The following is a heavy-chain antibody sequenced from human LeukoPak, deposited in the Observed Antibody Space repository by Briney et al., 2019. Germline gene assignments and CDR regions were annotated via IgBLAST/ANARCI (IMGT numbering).Heavy chain of an antibody. CDR2: ISPNSGGT. Sequence: ASVKVSCKASGYTFTDYYIHWVRQAPGQGLEWMGWISPNSGGTKYAQKFQGRVTMTRDTSISTVYMELSRLRSDDTAVYYCARGGVSTSSFLKYYFDHWGQGTLVTVSS. CDR3: ARGGVSTSSFLKYYFDH. D-gene: IGHD2-2*01. V-gene: IGHV1-2*02. J-gene: IGHJ4*02. CDR1: GYTFTDYY.